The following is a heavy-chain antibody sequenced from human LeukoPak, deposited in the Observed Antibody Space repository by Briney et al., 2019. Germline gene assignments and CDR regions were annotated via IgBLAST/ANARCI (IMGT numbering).Heavy chain of an antibody. V-gene: IGHV4-34*01. CDR1: GGSFSPYY. Sequence: SETLSLTCVVYGGSFSPYYWSWIRQPPGKGLEWTGEINHSGSTNYNPSLKSRVTISVDTSKNQFSLKLSSVTAADTAVYYCARGGFYCGGDCYVDYWGQGTLVTVSS. CDR3: ARGGFYCGGDCYVDY. D-gene: IGHD2-21*02. CDR2: INHSGST. J-gene: IGHJ4*02.